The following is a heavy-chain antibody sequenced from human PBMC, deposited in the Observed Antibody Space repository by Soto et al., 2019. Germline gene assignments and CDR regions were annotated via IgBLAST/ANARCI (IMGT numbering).Heavy chain of an antibody. D-gene: IGHD3-10*01. Sequence: ASVKVSCKASGNTSTSYDINWVRQATGHGLEWMGWINPSSGNIGYAQKFQGRVTMTRDTAIRTAYMEVSRLRSDDTAVYYCARGRASGSYYLLDYWGQGTLVTVSS. CDR1: GNTSTSYD. J-gene: IGHJ4*02. CDR3: ARGRASGSYYLLDY. V-gene: IGHV1-8*01. CDR2: INPSSGNI.